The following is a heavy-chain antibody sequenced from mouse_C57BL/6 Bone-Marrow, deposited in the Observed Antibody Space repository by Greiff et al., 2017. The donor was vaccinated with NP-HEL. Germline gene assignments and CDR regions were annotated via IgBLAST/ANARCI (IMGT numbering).Heavy chain of an antibody. CDR2: INPGSGGT. V-gene: IGHV1-54*01. Sequence: QVQLKQSGAELVRPGTSVKVSCKASGYAFTNYLIEWVKQRPGQGLEWIGVINPGSGGTNYNEKFKGKATLTADKSSSTAYMQLSSLTSEDSAVYFCARATVVAVYYFDYWGQGTTLTVSS. CDR1: GYAFTNYL. J-gene: IGHJ2*01. CDR3: ARATVVAVYYFDY. D-gene: IGHD1-1*01.